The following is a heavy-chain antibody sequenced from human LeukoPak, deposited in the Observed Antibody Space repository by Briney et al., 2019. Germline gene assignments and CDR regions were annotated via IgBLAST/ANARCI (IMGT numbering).Heavy chain of an antibody. Sequence: PSQTLSLTCAISGDSVSSNSAAWNWIRQSPSRGLEWLGRTYYRSKWYNDYAASAKSRITINPDTSKNQFSLQLNSVTPEDTAVYYCARTFWVATRTYYYYYYYMDVWGKGTTVTVSS. CDR3: ARTFWVATRTYYYYYYYMDV. D-gene: IGHD5-12*01. J-gene: IGHJ6*03. CDR1: GDSVSSNSAA. V-gene: IGHV6-1*01. CDR2: TYYRSKWYN.